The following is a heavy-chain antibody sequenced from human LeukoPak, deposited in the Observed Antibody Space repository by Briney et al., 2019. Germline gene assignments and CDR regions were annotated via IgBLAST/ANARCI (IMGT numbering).Heavy chain of an antibody. D-gene: IGHD2-2*02. CDR3: ARDKLGYCSGTSCHTVVWFDP. CDR2: ISGYNGNS. Sequence: GASVKVSCKASGHTFTRYGISWVRQAPGQRLEWMGWISGYNGNSDHAQKFQGRVTMTTDTSTGTAYMELRSLRSDDTAVYYCARDKLGYCSGTSCHTVVWFDPWGQGTLVTVSS. CDR1: GHTFTRYG. J-gene: IGHJ5*02. V-gene: IGHV1-18*01.